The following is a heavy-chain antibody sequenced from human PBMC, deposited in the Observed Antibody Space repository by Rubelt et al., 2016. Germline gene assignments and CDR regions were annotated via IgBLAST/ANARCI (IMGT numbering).Heavy chain of an antibody. V-gene: IGHV4-39*07. Sequence: QLQLQESGPGLVKPSETLSLTCTVSGGSISSSSYYWGWIRQPPGKGLEWIGEINHSGSTNYNPSLNGRVTISVDTSKNQFSLKLSSVTAADTAVYYCARVGTVTTFNSWGQGTLVTVTS. D-gene: IGHD4-17*01. CDR2: INHSGST. CDR1: GGSISSSSYY. J-gene: IGHJ4*02. CDR3: ARVGTVTTFNS.